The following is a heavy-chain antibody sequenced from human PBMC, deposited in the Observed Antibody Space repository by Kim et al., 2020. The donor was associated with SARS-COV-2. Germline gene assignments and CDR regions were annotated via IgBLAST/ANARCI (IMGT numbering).Heavy chain of an antibody. CDR1: GFTFSNYV. D-gene: IGHD3-22*01. Sequence: GGSLRLSCAASGFTFSNYVMSWVRQAPGKGLEWVSGIIGSGSSTYYADSVKGRFTISRDNSKNTLYLQMNSLRAEDTAVYYCAKRDGDSSGYYMDWGQGTLVTVSS. CDR2: IIGSGSST. CDR3: AKRDGDSSGYYMD. J-gene: IGHJ4*02. V-gene: IGHV3-23*01.